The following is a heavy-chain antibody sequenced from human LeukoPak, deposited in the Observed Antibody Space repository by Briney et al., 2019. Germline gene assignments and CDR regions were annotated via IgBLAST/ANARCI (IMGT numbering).Heavy chain of an antibody. CDR2: IYSGGST. CDR1: GFTVSSNY. D-gene: IGHD3-3*01. J-gene: IGHJ3*02. Sequence: GGSLRLSCAASGFTVSSNYMSWVRQAPGKGLEWVSVIYSGGSTYYADSVKGRFTISRDNSKNTLYLQMNSLRSEDTAVYYCARDTRNYDFWSGYYSGDAFDIWGQGTMVTVSS. V-gene: IGHV3-53*05. CDR3: ARDTRNYDFWSGYYSGDAFDI.